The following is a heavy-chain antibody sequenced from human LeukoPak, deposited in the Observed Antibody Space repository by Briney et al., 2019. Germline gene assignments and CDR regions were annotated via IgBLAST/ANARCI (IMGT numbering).Heavy chain of an antibody. Sequence: GGSLRLSCAAPGFTFSSYEMNWGRQAPGKGLEWVSSIGSSGSPIYYADSVRGRFTISRDNAKNSLSLQMSSLRAEDTAVYYCAREALGFDYWGQGILVTVSS. J-gene: IGHJ4*02. D-gene: IGHD3-16*01. CDR3: AREALGFDY. V-gene: IGHV3-48*03. CDR1: GFTFSSYE. CDR2: IGSSGSPI.